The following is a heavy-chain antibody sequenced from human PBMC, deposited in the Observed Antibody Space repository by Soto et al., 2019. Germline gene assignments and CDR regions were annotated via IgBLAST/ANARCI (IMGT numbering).Heavy chain of an antibody. CDR3: ASALLDYGDYYFDS. V-gene: IGHV4-4*07. Sequence: QVQLQESGPGLVKPSETLSLTCTVSGGSISSHYWVWIRQSAGKALEWIGRVYISGSTNYNPSLESRVTMSVDTSKNQFSLKLSSVTAADTAVYYCASALLDYGDYYFDSWGQGTLVTVSS. D-gene: IGHD4-17*01. J-gene: IGHJ4*02. CDR1: GGSISSHY. CDR2: VYISGST.